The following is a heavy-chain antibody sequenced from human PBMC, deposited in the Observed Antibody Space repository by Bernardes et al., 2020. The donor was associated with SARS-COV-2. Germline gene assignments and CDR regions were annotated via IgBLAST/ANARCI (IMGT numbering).Heavy chain of an antibody. CDR3: ARSRTTSTSCYSY. Sequence: ASVKVSCKASGYTFTSYGISWVRQAPGQGLEWMAWINTYNGYTNYAQNFQDRVTLTTDTSTSTAYMELRSLRSDDTAVYYCARSRTTSTSCYSYWGQGALVTVSS. CDR1: GYTFTSYG. V-gene: IGHV1-18*04. J-gene: IGHJ4*02. CDR2: INTYNGYT. D-gene: IGHD2-2*01.